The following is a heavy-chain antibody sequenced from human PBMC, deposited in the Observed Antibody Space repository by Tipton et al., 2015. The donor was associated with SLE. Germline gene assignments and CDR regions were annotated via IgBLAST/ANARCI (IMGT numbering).Heavy chain of an antibody. D-gene: IGHD1-26*01. CDR1: GGSIISSSHY. V-gene: IGHV4-39*01. J-gene: IGHJ2*01. CDR2: IYYSGSP. Sequence: TLSLTCTVSGGSIISSSHYWGWIRQPPGKGLEYIGSIYYSGSPYYNPSLKGRVTISLDTSKNQFSRKLSSVTAADTAVYYCARRGVGATYWYFDLWGRGTLVTVSS. CDR3: ARRGVGATYWYFDL.